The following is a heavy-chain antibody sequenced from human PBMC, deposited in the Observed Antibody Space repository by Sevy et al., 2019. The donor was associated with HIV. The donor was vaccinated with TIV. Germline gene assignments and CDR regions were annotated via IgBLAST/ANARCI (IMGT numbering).Heavy chain of an antibody. V-gene: IGHV3-7*01. CDR2: IRPDGSDK. CDR3: ARGVGLDC. D-gene: IGHD1-26*01. CDR1: GFTFSPYW. Sequence: GGCLRLSCAASGFTFSPYWMTWVRQAPGKGLEWVANIRPDGSDKYYVDSVKGRFTISRDNAKNSLYLQMNSLLGDDTALYYCARGVGLDCWGQGALVTVSS. J-gene: IGHJ4*02.